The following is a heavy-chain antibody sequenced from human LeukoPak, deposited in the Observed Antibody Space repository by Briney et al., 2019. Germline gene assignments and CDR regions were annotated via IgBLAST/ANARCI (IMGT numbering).Heavy chain of an antibody. V-gene: IGHV4-30-4*01. CDR1: GGSISSGDYY. D-gene: IGHD4-11*01. CDR2: IYYSGST. Sequence: PSQTLSLTCTVSGGSISSGDYYWSWIRQPPGTGLEWIGYIYYSGSTYYNPSLKSRVTISVDTSKNQFSLKLSSVTAADTAVYCCARVASDSRSSIFDYWGQGTLVTVSS. CDR3: ARVASDSRSSIFDY. J-gene: IGHJ4*02.